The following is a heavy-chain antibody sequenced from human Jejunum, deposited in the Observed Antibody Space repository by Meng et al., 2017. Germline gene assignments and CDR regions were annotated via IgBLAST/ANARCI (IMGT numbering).Heavy chain of an antibody. D-gene: IGHD6-13*01. CDR3: ATSTYSSSWYYFDY. J-gene: IGHJ4*02. CDR2: IGGSGITT. V-gene: IGHV3-23*01. Sequence: GESLKIFCAASGFTFSNYALSWVRQGPGKGLEWVSGIGGSGITTYYAVSVKGRFTISRDNSKNTLYLQMNSLGAEDTAVYYCATSTYSSSWYYFDYWGQGTLVTVSS. CDR1: GFTFSNYA.